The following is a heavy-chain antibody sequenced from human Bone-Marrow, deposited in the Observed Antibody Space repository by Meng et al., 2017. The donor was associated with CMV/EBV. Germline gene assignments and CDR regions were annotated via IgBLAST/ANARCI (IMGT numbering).Heavy chain of an antibody. V-gene: IGHV3-33*01. CDR3: AREFSMDQRRVYYYYGMDV. Sequence: GGSLRLSCAASRFTFSSYGMHWVRQAPGKGLEWVAVIYYDGSNKYYADSVKGRFSISRDNSKNTLYLQMDSLRAEDTAVYYCAREFSMDQRRVYYYYGMDVWGQGTTVTVSS. CDR2: IYYDGSNK. D-gene: IGHD2-2*01. J-gene: IGHJ6*02. CDR1: RFTFSSYG.